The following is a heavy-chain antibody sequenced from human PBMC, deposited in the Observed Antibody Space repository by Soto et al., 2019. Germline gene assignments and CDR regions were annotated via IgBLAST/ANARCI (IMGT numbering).Heavy chain of an antibody. D-gene: IGHD2-15*01. CDR3: SRDVVVGAKALNY. CDR2: IKEDGSEK. J-gene: IGHJ4*02. CDR1: GFTFSSYW. Sequence: EGSLRRSCAASGFTFSSYWMTWVRQAPGKGLEWVANIKEDGSEKHYVDSVKGRFTISRDNAKNSLYLQMNSLRVEETAVYFCSRDVVVGAKALNYWGQGARVSVYS. V-gene: IGHV3-7*01.